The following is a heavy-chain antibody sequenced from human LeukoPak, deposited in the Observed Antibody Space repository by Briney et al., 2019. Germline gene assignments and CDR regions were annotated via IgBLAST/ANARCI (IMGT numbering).Heavy chain of an antibody. Sequence: ASVKVSCKASGYTFTSYGISWVRQAPGQGLEWIGWISAYNGNTNYAQKLQGRVTMTTDTSTSTAYMELRSLRSDDTAVYYCAREAPYCSSTSCYGLYYYYMDVWGKGTTVTVSS. CDR1: GYTFTSYG. J-gene: IGHJ6*03. CDR2: ISAYNGNT. CDR3: AREAPYCSSTSCYGLYYYYMDV. D-gene: IGHD2-2*01. V-gene: IGHV1-18*01.